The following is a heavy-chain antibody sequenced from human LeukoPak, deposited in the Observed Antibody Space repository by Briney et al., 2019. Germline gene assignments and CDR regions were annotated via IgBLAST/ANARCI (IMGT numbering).Heavy chain of an antibody. CDR3: ARDTFGPDDY. Sequence: PGGSLRLSCAASGFTFSTYWKHWVRQAPGKGQVWVSRVNSDGSSTSYADSVKGRFTISRDNAKNTLYLQMNSLRAGDTAVYYCARDTFGPDDYWGQGTLVTVSS. CDR2: VNSDGSST. J-gene: IGHJ4*02. CDR1: GFTFSTYW. D-gene: IGHD1-14*01. V-gene: IGHV3-74*01.